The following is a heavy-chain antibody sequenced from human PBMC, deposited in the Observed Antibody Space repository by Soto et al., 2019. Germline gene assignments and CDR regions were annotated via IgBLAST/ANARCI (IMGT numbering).Heavy chain of an antibody. Sequence: VQLVKSGGALVQPGGSLRLSCAASGYSFDAYIMNWVRQAPGKGLEWVSSINPRGLTKFYADSVRGRFTISRDDASSSLLLQMNTLRAEDTAVYYCATWYGNHYFGLDVWGQGTTVTVSS. V-gene: IGHV3-48*01. J-gene: IGHJ6*02. CDR2: INPRGLTK. CDR3: ATWYGNHYFGLDV. CDR1: GYSFDAYI. D-gene: IGHD6-13*01.